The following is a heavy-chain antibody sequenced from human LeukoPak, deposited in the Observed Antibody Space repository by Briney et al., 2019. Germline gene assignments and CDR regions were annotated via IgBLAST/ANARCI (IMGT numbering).Heavy chain of an antibody. CDR2: IYYSGST. CDR1: GGSISSYY. Sequence: PSETLSLTCTVSGGSISSYYWSWIRQPPGKGLEWIGYIYYSGSTNYNPSLKSRVTISVDTSENQFSLKLSSVTAADTAVYYCARVDGYQLLQWGQGTLVTVSS. D-gene: IGHD2-2*01. V-gene: IGHV4-59*01. CDR3: ARVDGYQLLQ. J-gene: IGHJ4*02.